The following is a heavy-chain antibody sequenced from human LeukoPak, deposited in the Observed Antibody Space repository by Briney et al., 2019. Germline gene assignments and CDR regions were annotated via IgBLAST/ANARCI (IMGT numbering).Heavy chain of an antibody. D-gene: IGHD2-15*01. CDR3: ARGYCSGGSCESFDAFDI. CDR1: GYSFTSYW. Sequence: GEPLKISCKGSGYSFTSYWISWVRQMPGKGLKWMGRIDPSDSYTNYSPSFQGHVTISADKSISTAYLQWSSLKASDTAMYYCARGYCSGGSCESFDAFDIWGQGTMVTVSS. CDR2: IDPSDSYT. J-gene: IGHJ3*02. V-gene: IGHV5-10-1*01.